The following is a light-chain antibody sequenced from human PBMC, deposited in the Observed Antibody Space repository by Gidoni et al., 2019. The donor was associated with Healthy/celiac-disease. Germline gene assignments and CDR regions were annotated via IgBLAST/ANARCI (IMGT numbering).Light chain of an antibody. Sequence: QSALTPPPSASGSPGQSVTISCTGTSSDVGGDNYVSWYQQPPGKSPKLVINEVSKRPSGVPDRFTGSNSGNTASLTVSGLQAEDEADYYCSADASSTLFGGGTKLTVL. CDR1: SSDVGGDNY. CDR2: EVS. J-gene: IGLJ3*02. CDR3: SADASSTL. V-gene: IGLV2-8*01.